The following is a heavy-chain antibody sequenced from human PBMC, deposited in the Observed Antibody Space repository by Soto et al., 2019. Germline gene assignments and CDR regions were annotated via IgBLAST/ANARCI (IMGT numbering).Heavy chain of an antibody. CDR2: IDPSDSYT. CDR3: ASPATPGTPYFYYGMDV. Sequence: EVQLVQSGAEVKKPGESLRISCKGSGYSFTSYWISWVRQMPGKGLEWMGRIDPSDSYTNYSPSFQGHVTISADKSISTAYLQWSSLKASDTAMYYCASPATPGTPYFYYGMDVWGQGTTVTVSS. V-gene: IGHV5-10-1*03. D-gene: IGHD1-7*01. CDR1: GYSFTSYW. J-gene: IGHJ6*02.